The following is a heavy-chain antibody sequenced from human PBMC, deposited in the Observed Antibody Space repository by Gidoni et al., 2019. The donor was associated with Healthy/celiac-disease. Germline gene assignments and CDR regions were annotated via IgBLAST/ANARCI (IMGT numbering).Heavy chain of an antibody. D-gene: IGHD2-8*01. CDR1: GSTFSSYS. V-gene: IGHV3-21*01. CDR2: ISSSISYI. CDR3: AMKGNGYWFDP. J-gene: IGHJ5*02. Sequence: EVQLVESGGGLVKPGGSLRLSCAASGSTFSSYSRNWVRQAPGKGLGLVSSISSSISYIYYADSVKGRFTISRDNAKNSLYLQMNSLRAEDTAVYYCAMKGNGYWFDPWGQGTLVTVSS.